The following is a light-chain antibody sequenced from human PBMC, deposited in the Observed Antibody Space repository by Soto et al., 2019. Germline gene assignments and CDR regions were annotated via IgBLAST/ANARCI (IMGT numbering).Light chain of an antibody. Sequence: QSALTQPASVSGSPGQSITLSCTGTNSDVGAYNYVSWYQQHSDKAPRLLIYEVNNRPSGVSNRFSGSKSGNTASLTISGLQADDEVDYYCSSYTGGSLVFGGGTKLTVL. V-gene: IGLV2-14*01. CDR1: NSDVGAYNY. J-gene: IGLJ2*01. CDR2: EVN. CDR3: SSYTGGSLV.